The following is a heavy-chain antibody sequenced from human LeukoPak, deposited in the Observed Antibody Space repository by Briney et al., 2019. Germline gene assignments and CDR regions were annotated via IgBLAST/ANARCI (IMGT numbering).Heavy chain of an antibody. V-gene: IGHV1-8*01. D-gene: IGHD3-22*01. J-gene: IGHJ4*02. CDR3: ATLGEHYYDCSGYYDY. CDR1: GYTFTSYD. CDR2: MNPNSGNT. Sequence: ASVKVSCKASGYTFTSYDINWVRQATGQGLEWMGWMNPNSGNTGYAQKFQGRVTMTRNTSISTAYMELSSLRSEDTAVYYCATLGEHYYDCSGYYDYGGQGTLVTVSS.